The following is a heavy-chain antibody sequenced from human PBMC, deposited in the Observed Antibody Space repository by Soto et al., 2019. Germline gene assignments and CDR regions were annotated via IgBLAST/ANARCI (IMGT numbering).Heavy chain of an antibody. V-gene: IGHV4-61*08. Sequence: SETLSLTCTVSGGSVSSGDYYWSWIRHPPGKGLEWIGYIYYSGSTNYNPSLKSRVSISLDTSKNQFSLRLTSVTAADTAVYYCARIPVDTYMINWFDPWGQGTLVTVSS. CDR1: GGSVSSGDYY. CDR3: ARIPVDTYMINWFDP. CDR2: IYYSGST. D-gene: IGHD5-18*01. J-gene: IGHJ5*02.